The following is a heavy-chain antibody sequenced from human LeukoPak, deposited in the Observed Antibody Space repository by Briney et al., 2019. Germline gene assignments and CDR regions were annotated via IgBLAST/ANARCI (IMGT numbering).Heavy chain of an antibody. J-gene: IGHJ4*02. D-gene: IGHD3-22*01. V-gene: IGHV3-21*01. CDR2: ISSSSSYI. CDR3: ARAITMIQTIDY. Sequence: GGSLRLSCAASGFTFSNAWMSWVRQAPGKGLEWVSSISSSSSYIYYADSVKGRFTISRDNAKNSLYLQMNSLRAEDTAVYYCARAITMIQTIDYWGQGTLVTVSS. CDR1: GFTFSNAW.